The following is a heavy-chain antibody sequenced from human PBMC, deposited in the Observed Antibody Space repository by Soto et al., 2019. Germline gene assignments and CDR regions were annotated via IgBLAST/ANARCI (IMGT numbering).Heavy chain of an antibody. Sequence: PSETLSLTCAVSGDSINSNYCWTWVRQPPGKGLEWIGSIYYSGSTYYNPSLKSRVTISVDTSKNQFSLKLSSVTAADTAVYYCARPSPRYCSGGSCLEFPDAFDIWGQGTMVTVSS. CDR2: IYYSGST. V-gene: IGHV4-39*01. D-gene: IGHD2-15*01. CDR1: GDSINSNYC. CDR3: ARPSPRYCSGGSCLEFPDAFDI. J-gene: IGHJ3*02.